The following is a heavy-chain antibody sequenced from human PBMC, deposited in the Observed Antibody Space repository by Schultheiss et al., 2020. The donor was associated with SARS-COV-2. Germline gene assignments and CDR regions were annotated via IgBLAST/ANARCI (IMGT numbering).Heavy chain of an antibody. CDR3: ARATYYYDSSGLNSPPYFDY. V-gene: IGHV4-59*12. Sequence: SETLSLTCTVSGGSISGYYWNWLRQTPGKGLEWIAYIYHSGSTNYNPSLKSRVTISMDTSKKQIYLNLTSVTAADTAVYYCARATYYYDSSGLNSPPYFDYWGQGTLVTVSS. J-gene: IGHJ4*02. CDR2: IYHSGST. CDR1: GGSISGYY. D-gene: IGHD3-22*01.